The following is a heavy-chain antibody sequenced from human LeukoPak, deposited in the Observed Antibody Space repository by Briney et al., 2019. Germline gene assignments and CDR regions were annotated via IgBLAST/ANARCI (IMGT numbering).Heavy chain of an antibody. V-gene: IGHV1-8*01. CDR2: MNPKSGYT. Sequence: ASVTVSCKASAYTFTNYDINWVRQAIGQGLEWMGWMNPKSGYTGYAQKFQGRVTMTRDTSISTAYMELGSLRSEDTAVYYCARVTGSIDYWGQGTLVTVSS. CDR1: AYTFTNYD. J-gene: IGHJ4*02. D-gene: IGHD1-26*01. CDR3: ARVTGSIDY.